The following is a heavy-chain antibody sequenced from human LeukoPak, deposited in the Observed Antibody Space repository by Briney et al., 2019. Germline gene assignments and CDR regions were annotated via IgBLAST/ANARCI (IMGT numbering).Heavy chain of an antibody. D-gene: IGHD4-23*01. CDR1: GFTFSSYW. J-gene: IGHJ4*02. Sequence: GGYLRLSCAASGFTFSSYWMNWVRQAPRKGLVWVSRIASDGSSTTYADSVEGRFSISRDNAKNTLYLQMNSLRVEDTAVYYCARGRPHGNDYWGQGTLVTVSS. CDR2: IASDGSST. CDR3: ARGRPHGNDY. V-gene: IGHV3-74*01.